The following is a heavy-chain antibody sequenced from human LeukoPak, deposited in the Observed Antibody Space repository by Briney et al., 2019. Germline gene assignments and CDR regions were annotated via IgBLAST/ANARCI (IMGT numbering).Heavy chain of an antibody. CDR3: TRSIYGGIDQ. CDR2: IKQDGSEK. V-gene: IGHV3-7*01. Sequence: GGSLRLSCAASGFTFSSYWMSWVRQAPGKGLEWVANIKQDGSEKYYVDSVKGRFTISRDNAKNSLYLQMNSLRGEDTAVYYCTRSIYGGIDQWGQRTLVTVSS. D-gene: IGHD4-23*01. J-gene: IGHJ5*02. CDR1: GFTFSSYW.